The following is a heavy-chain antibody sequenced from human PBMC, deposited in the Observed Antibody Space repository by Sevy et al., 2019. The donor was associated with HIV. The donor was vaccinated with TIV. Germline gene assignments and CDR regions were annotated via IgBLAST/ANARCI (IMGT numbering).Heavy chain of an antibody. J-gene: IGHJ4*02. CDR2: FDPADGGT. CDR1: EYTFTKLS. D-gene: IGHD3-3*01. V-gene: IGHV1-24*01. Sequence: ASVKVSCKISEYTFTKLSIHWVRQALGEGLQWMGGFDPADGGTIYAQRFRGRFTLVADTSRDTVNMQLSGLTSEETAVYYCVVQIHLDHYSLPNAYYTPSFDFWAQGTLVTVSS. CDR3: VVQIHLDHYSLPNAYYTPSFDF.